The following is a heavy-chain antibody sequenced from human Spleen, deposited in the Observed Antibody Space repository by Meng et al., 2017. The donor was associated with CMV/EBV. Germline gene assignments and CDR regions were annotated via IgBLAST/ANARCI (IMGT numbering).Heavy chain of an antibody. J-gene: IGHJ4*02. V-gene: IGHV6-1*01. CDR2: TYYRSKWHN. CDR1: GDRVSSNVDA. CDR3: ARGGPYCSGGSCYD. Sequence: QDQLQQSGPGLLRPPQTPSLTCAIAGDRVSSNVDAWNWVRKSPWRGLEWLGRTYYRSKWHNDYATSVKSRITINPDTSKNQFSLNLNSATAADTAVYYCARGGPYCSGGSCYDWGQGTLVTVSS. D-gene: IGHD2-15*01.